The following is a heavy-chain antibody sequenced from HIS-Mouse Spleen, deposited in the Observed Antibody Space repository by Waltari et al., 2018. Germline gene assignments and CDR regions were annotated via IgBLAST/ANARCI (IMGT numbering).Heavy chain of an antibody. CDR1: GGSISSSSSY. Sequence: QLQLQESGPGLVKPSETLSLTFPVSGGSISSSSSYWGWIRQPPGKGLEWIGSIYYSGSTYYNPSLKSRVTISVDTSKNQFSLKLSSVTAADTAVYYCAREIPYSSSWYDWYFDLWGRGTLVTVSS. CDR3: AREIPYSSSWYDWYFDL. V-gene: IGHV4-39*07. CDR2: IYYSGST. J-gene: IGHJ2*01. D-gene: IGHD6-13*01.